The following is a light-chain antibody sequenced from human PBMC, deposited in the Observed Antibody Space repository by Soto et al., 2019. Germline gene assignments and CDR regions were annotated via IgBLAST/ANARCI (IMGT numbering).Light chain of an antibody. CDR2: RAS. CDR1: QNSYYN. V-gene: IGKV3-15*01. Sequence: ILMTQSPATVSVSPGESATLSCRASQNSYYNVAWYQQRPGQAPRLLIYRASTRAPGVPARFIGSGSGTEFTLTISSLQPEDFTVYSCLQYHNLWAFGQGTQGEI. CDR3: LQYHNLWA. J-gene: IGKJ1*01.